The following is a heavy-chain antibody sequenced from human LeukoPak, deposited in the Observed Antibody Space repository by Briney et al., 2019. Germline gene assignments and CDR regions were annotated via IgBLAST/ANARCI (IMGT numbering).Heavy chain of an antibody. D-gene: IGHD3-10*01. J-gene: IGHJ4*02. V-gene: IGHV3-30*02. CDR2: RRYDGSNK. CDR1: GFTFSSYG. Sequence: GGSLRLSCAASGFTFSSYGMHRVRQAPGKGLDWAALRRYDGSNKYYADSVTGRFTISRDNSKNTLCLQMNSLRAEDTAVYYCAKGRPMVRGVNSGYYFDYWGQGTLVTVSS. CDR3: AKGRPMVRGVNSGYYFDY.